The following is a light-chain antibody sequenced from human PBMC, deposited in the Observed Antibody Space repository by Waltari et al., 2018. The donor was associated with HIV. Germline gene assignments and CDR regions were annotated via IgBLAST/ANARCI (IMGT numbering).Light chain of an antibody. V-gene: IGLV2-11*01. CDR3: CSYAGSYV. J-gene: IGLJ2*01. CDR2: DVS. Sequence: QSALPQPRSVSGSPGQSVTISCTGTSGDVGGYNYVSWYQQHPGKAPKLMIYDVSKRPSGVPDRFSGSKSGNTASLTISGLQAEDEADYYCCSYAGSYVFGGGTKLTVL. CDR1: SGDVGGYNY.